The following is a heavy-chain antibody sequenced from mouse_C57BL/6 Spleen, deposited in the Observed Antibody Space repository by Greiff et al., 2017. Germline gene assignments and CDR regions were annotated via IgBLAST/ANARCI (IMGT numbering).Heavy chain of an antibody. D-gene: IGHD2-2*01. V-gene: IGHV10-3*01. CDR1: GFTFNTYA. CDR3: VRDGGYDTWFAY. Sequence: EVQGVESGGGLVQPKGSLKLSCAASGFTFNTYAMHWVRQAPGKGLEWVARIRSKSSNYATYYADSVKDRFTISRDDSQSMLYLQMNNLKTEDTAMYYCVRDGGYDTWFAYWGQGTLVTVSA. J-gene: IGHJ3*01. CDR2: IRSKSSNYAT.